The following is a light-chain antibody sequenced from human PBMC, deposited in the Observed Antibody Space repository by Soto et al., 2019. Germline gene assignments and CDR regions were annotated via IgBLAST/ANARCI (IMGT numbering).Light chain of an antibody. CDR2: GAS. CDR1: QSVSSIY. V-gene: IGKV3-20*01. J-gene: IGKJ1*01. Sequence: EIVLTQSPGTLSLSPGEGATLSCRASQSVSSIYLAWYQQKPGQAHRLLIYGASSRATGIPDRFSGSGSGTDFTLTISRLEPEDFAVYYCQQYGSSPPTFGQGTKVEIK. CDR3: QQYGSSPPT.